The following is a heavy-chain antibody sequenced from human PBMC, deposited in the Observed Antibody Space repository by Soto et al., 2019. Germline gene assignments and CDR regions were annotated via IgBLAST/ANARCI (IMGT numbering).Heavy chain of an antibody. D-gene: IGHD2-15*01. Sequence: GGSLRLSCAASGFTVSSNYMSWVRQAPGKGLEWVSVIYSGGSTYYADSVKGRFTISRHNSKNTLYLQMNSLRAEDTAVYYCARVGSWGYCSGGSCSDYWGQGTLVTVSS. J-gene: IGHJ4*02. CDR2: IYSGGST. CDR1: GFTVSSNY. V-gene: IGHV3-53*04. CDR3: ARVGSWGYCSGGSCSDY.